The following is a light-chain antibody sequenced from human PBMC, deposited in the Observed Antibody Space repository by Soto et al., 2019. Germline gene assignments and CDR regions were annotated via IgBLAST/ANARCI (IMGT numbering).Light chain of an antibody. CDR1: QSVTNS. V-gene: IGKV3-20*01. CDR2: GAS. Sequence: EIVLTQSPATLSLSPGERATLSCRASQSVTNSLAWYQQKPGQATRLLIYGASSRANVIPDRFSGSGSGTDFTLTLGRLEPEDFAVYYCQQYGSSHSWTFGQGTKVDIK. J-gene: IGKJ1*01. CDR3: QQYGSSHSWT.